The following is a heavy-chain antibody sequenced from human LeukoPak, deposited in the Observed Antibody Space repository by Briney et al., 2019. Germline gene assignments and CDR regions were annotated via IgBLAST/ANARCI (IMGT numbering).Heavy chain of an antibody. D-gene: IGHD6-25*01. CDR1: GFIFSSYG. V-gene: IGHV3-30*18. CDR3: AKDRSGGVNHYFDY. Sequence: GRSLRLFCAASGFIFSSYGMHWVRQAPGKGLEWVAVISYDGSNKYYADSVKGRFTISRDNSKNTLYLQMNSLRAEDTAVYYCAKDRSGGVNHYFDYWGQGTLVTVSS. J-gene: IGHJ4*02. CDR2: ISYDGSNK.